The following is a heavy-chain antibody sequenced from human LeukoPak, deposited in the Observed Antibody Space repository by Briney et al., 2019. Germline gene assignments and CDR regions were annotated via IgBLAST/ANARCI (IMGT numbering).Heavy chain of an antibody. Sequence: PGGSLRLSCAASGFTFSSHWMHWVRHAPGKGLVWVSRINYDGTITNYADSVKGRFTISRDNAANTLYLQMNSLRAEDTAVYYCARDRPNGAGDYWGQGTLVTVSS. CDR1: GFTFSSHW. V-gene: IGHV3-74*01. CDR2: INYDGTIT. CDR3: ARDRPNGAGDY. J-gene: IGHJ4*02. D-gene: IGHD3-10*01.